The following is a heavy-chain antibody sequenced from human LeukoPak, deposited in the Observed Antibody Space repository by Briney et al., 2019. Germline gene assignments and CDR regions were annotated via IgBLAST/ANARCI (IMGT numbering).Heavy chain of an antibody. CDR2: ISSSSSYI. CDR3: ARVQTYSSSWYGDYFDY. Sequence: GGSLRLSCAASGFTFSSYSMNWVRQAPGKGLEWVSSISSSSSYIYYADSVKGRFTISRDNAKNSLHLQMNSLRAGDTAVYYCARVQTYSSSWYGDYFDYWGQGTLVTVSS. CDR1: GFTFSSYS. D-gene: IGHD6-13*01. J-gene: IGHJ4*02. V-gene: IGHV3-21*01.